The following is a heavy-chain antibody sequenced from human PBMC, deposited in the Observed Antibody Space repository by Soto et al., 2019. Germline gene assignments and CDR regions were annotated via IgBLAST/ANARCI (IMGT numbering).Heavy chain of an antibody. CDR3: ARGGTTSDPGEIDY. V-gene: IGHV1-18*01. CDR1: GFTFSSSA. CDR2: IGACNGNT. D-gene: IGHD1-1*01. Sequence: ASVKVSCKASGFTFSSSAVQWVRQARGQGLEWMGWIGACNGNTNYAQKLQGRVTMTTDTSTSTAYMELRSLRSDDTAVYYCARGGTTSDPGEIDYWGQGTLVTVSS. J-gene: IGHJ4*02.